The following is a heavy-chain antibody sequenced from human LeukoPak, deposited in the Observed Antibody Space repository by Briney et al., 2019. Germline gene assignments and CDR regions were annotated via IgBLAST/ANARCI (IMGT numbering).Heavy chain of an antibody. J-gene: IGHJ4*02. CDR2: IYHSGST. V-gene: IGHV4-30-2*01. D-gene: IGHD6-13*01. CDR1: GGSISSGGYY. CDR3: AREVEQQLVFDY. Sequence: SETLSLTCTVSGGSISSGGYYWSWIRQHPGKGLEWIGYIYHSGSTYYNPSLKSRVTISVDRSKNQFSLKLSSVTAADTAVYYCAREVEQQLVFDYWGQGTLVTVSS.